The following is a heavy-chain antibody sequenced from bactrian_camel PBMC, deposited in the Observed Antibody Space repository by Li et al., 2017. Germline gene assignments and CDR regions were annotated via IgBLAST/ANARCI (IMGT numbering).Heavy chain of an antibody. V-gene: IGHV3S1*01. J-gene: IGHJ4*01. CDR3: AKDTQDWYRLHKEDT. CDR1: SVPSYNIC. D-gene: IGHD2*01. Sequence: HVQLVESGRASVQAGGSLNLSCLASSVPSYNICMAWFRQAPGKGLEWVASIHSTGTQAYYETFAKDRFTITRDNAKSTLYLQLNDLRTEDTALYYCAKDTQDWYRLHKEDTGARGPRSPSP. CDR2: IHSTGTQA.